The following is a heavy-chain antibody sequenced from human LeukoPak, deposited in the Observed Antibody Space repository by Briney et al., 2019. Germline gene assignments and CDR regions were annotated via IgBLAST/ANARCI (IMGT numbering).Heavy chain of an antibody. CDR3: AKVQSPYYYDSSGYFDY. D-gene: IGHD3-22*01. CDR1: GFTFSSYG. CDR2: ISGSGGST. Sequence: GGSLRLSCAASGFTFSSYGMSWVRQAPGKGLEWVSAISGSGGSTYYADSVKGRFTISRDNSKNTLYLQMNSLGAEDTAVYYCAKVQSPYYYDSSGYFDYWGQGTLVTVSS. J-gene: IGHJ4*02. V-gene: IGHV3-23*01.